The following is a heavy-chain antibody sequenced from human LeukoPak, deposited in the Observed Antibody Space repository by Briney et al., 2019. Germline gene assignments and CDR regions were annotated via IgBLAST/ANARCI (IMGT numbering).Heavy chain of an antibody. V-gene: IGHV3-74*01. CDR3: ARDLRDELPPYYYSGMDV. CDR2: INTDGSST. Sequence: PGGSLRLSCAASGFTFSSYWTHWVRQAPGKGLVCVSRINTDGSSTIYADSVKGRFTISRDNAKNTLYLQMNSLRAEDTAVYYCARDLRDELPPYYYSGMDVWGQGTTVTVSS. J-gene: IGHJ6*02. D-gene: IGHD2-15*01. CDR1: GFTFSSYW.